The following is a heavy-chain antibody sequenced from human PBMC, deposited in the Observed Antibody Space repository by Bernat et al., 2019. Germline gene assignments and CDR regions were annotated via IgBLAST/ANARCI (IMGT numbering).Heavy chain of an antibody. CDR3: ARLRRTYGDCRGLFFDY. CDR1: AFTFSDYY. CDR2: ISSSSSYT. Sequence: QVQLVESGGGLVKPGGSLRLSCAAPAFTFSDYYMSWIRQAPGKGLEWVSYISSSSSYTNYADSVKGRFTISRDNAKNSLYLQMNSLRAEYTAVYYCARLRRTYGDCRGLFFDYWGQGTLVTVSS. D-gene: IGHD4-17*01. J-gene: IGHJ4*02. V-gene: IGHV3-11*06.